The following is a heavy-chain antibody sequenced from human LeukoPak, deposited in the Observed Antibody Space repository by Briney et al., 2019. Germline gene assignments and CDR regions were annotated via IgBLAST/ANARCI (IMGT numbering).Heavy chain of an antibody. CDR2: IKQDGSDN. V-gene: IGHV3-7*05. D-gene: IGHD3-9*01. J-gene: IGHJ4*02. CDR3: ATDWGSLYERSDFDRFES. CDR1: GFASSSLL. Sequence: RGSPSPSCAASGFASSSLLMTSVRQAPGKGLEWVANIKQDGSDNFYVDSVRGRFTISRDNAKNSLFLQMNSLRAEDTAVYYCATDWGSLYERSDFDRFESWGQRNLVTVSS.